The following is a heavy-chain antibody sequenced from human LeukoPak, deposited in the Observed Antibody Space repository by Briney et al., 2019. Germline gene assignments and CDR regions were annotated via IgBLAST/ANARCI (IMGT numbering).Heavy chain of an antibody. CDR1: GFTFSSYA. CDR2: ISGSGGST. J-gene: IGHJ4*02. V-gene: IGHV3-23*01. D-gene: IGHD3-16*01. Sequence: GGSLRLSCAASGFTFSSYAMSWVRRAQGKGLEWVSAISGSGGSTYYADSVKGRFTISRDNSKNTLYLQMNSLRAEDTAVYYCAKDLGDYVWGSHGYFDYWGQGTLVTVSS. CDR3: AKDLGDYVWGSHGYFDY.